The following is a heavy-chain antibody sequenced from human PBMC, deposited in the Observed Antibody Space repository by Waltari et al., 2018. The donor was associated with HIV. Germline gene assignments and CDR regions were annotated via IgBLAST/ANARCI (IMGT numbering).Heavy chain of an antibody. D-gene: IGHD3-16*01. CDR2: INLGGVNR. J-gene: IGHJ6*02. Sequence: EEKLVESGGALAQPGRTLRLSCAASGFKFGDFGMHWVRQVPGKGLGGVSGINLGGVNRAYADYVRGRFIITRDNDRKFVYVEMNGLRHEDTAVYYCTRLGGGRGLIQWYYYSGMDVWGQGTTVTVSS. V-gene: IGHV3-9*01. CDR3: TRLGGGRGLIQWYYYSGMDV. CDR1: GFKFGDFG.